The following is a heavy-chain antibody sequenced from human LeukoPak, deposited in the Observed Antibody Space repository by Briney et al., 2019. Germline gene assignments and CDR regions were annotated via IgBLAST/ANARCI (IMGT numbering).Heavy chain of an antibody. Sequence: PGGSLRLSCAASGFTFSSYSMNWVRQAPGKGLEWVSSISSSSSYIYYADSVKGRFTISRDNAQNSLYLQMNSLRAEDTAVYYCARESDTAMVPTIDYWGQGTLVTVSS. CDR1: GFTFSSYS. D-gene: IGHD5-18*01. V-gene: IGHV3-21*01. CDR3: ARESDTAMVPTIDY. J-gene: IGHJ4*02. CDR2: ISSSSSYI.